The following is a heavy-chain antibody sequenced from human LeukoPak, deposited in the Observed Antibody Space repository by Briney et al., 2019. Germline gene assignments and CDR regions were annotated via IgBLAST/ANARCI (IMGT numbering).Heavy chain of an antibody. CDR3: AKEGHCSSTSCYAIDY. D-gene: IGHD2-2*01. CDR2: IKQDGTEK. J-gene: IGHJ4*02. V-gene: IGHV3-7*01. CDR1: GFTFTTYW. Sequence: GGSLRLSCTASGFTFTTYWMSWVRHPPGRGLEWVANIKQDGTEKYYVDSVKGRFTISRDNAKNSLYLQMNSLRAEDTAVYYCAKEGHCSSTSCYAIDYWGEGTLVTVSS.